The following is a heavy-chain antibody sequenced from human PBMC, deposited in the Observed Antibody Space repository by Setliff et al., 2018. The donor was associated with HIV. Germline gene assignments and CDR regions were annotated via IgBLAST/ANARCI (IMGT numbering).Heavy chain of an antibody. CDR3: SRDLGGGSRTRGFYYYAMDV. J-gene: IGHJ6*02. D-gene: IGHD2-15*01. Sequence: GGSLRLSCAASGFTVSSNEMSWVRQAPGKGPEWLALIWYDGSQRYYADTVKGRFTVSRDDSKNTLYLHMNNLRVEDTGVYYCSRDLGGGSRTRGFYYYAMDVWGQGTTVTVSS. CDR2: IWYDGSQR. CDR1: GFTVSSNE. V-gene: IGHV3-33*08.